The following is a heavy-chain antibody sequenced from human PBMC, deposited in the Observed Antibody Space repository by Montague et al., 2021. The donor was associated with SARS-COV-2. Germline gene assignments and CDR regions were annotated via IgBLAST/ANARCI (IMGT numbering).Heavy chain of an antibody. D-gene: IGHD2-2*02. Sequence: SETLSLTCAVHGTSFSGYYWNWIRQPPGEGLEWIGEINHGVSTKYSPSLKSRLTISADTSKNQFSLKLTSVAAADTAVYYCASLPDGVVPSAILGVGPYYSYSYLDVWGRGTTVTVSS. CDR2: INHGVST. J-gene: IGHJ6*01. V-gene: IGHV4-34*01. CDR3: ASLPDGVVPSAILGVGPYYSYSYLDV. CDR1: GTSFSGYY.